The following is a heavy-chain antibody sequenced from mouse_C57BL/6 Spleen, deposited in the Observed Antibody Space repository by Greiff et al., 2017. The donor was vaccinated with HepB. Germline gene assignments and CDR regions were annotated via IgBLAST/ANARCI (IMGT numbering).Heavy chain of an antibody. CDR2: IYPGSGST. J-gene: IGHJ2*01. Sequence: QVQLQQPGAELVKPGASVKMSCKASGYTFTSYWITWVKQRPGQGLEWIGDIYPGSGSTNYNEKFKSKATLTVDTSSSTAYMQLSSLTSEDSAVYYCARGIITTVVSYFDYWGQGTTLTVSS. D-gene: IGHD1-1*01. CDR3: ARGIITTVVSYFDY. CDR1: GYTFTSYW. V-gene: IGHV1-55*01.